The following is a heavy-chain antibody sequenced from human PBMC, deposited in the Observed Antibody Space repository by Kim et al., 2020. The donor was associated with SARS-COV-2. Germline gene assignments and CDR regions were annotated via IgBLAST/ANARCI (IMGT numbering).Heavy chain of an antibody. CDR2: INPNSGGT. V-gene: IGHV1-2*02. D-gene: IGHD2-2*01. CDR3: AVKDIVVVPAAMTWNWFDP. Sequence: ASVKVSCKASGYTFTGYYMHWVRQAPGQGLEWMGWINPNSGGTNYAQKFQGRVTMTRDTSISTAYMELSRLRSDDTAVYYCAVKDIVVVPAAMTWNWFDPWGQGTLVTVSS. CDR1: GYTFTGYY. J-gene: IGHJ5*02.